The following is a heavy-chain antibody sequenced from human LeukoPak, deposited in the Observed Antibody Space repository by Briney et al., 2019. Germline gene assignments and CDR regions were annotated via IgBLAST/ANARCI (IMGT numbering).Heavy chain of an antibody. J-gene: IGHJ1*01. CDR3: ARGPTYYYDSSGYSFFFQH. D-gene: IGHD3-22*01. CDR2: INHSGST. V-gene: IGHV4-34*01. Sequence: SETLSLTCAVYGGSFSGYYWSWIRQPPGKGLEWIGEINHSGSTNYNPSLRSRVTISVDTSKNQFSLKLSSVTAADTAVYYCARGPTYYYDSSGYSFFFQHWGQGTLVTVSS. CDR1: GGSFSGYY.